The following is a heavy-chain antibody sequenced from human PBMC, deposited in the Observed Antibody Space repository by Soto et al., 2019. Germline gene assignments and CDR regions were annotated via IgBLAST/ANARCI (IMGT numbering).Heavy chain of an antibody. J-gene: IGHJ4*02. V-gene: IGHV4-4*07. CDR3: ARLSDSSSYGY. D-gene: IGHD3-22*01. CDR1: GGSISSYY. Sequence: SETLSLTCTVSGGSISSYYWSWIRQPAGKGLEWIGRIYTSGITNYNPSLKSRVTMSVDTSKNQFSLKLISVTAADTAVYYCARLSDSSSYGYWGQGTLVTVSS. CDR2: IYTSGIT.